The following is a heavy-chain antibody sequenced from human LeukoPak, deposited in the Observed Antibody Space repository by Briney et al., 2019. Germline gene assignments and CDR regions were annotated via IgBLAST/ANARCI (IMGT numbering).Heavy chain of an antibody. CDR3: ARDYGSGIDC. CDR1: GLTFSSYG. V-gene: IGHV3-33*01. J-gene: IGHJ4*02. D-gene: IGHD3-10*01. CDR2: IWYDGSNK. Sequence: PGRSLRLSCTASGLTFSSYGMHWVRQAPGKGLEWVALIWYDGSNKYYADSVKGRFTISRDNSKDTLYLQMNSLRAEDTAVYYCARDYGSGIDCWGQGTLVTVSS.